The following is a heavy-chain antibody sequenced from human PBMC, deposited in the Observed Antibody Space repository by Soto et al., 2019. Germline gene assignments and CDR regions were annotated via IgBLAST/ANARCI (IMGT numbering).Heavy chain of an antibody. CDR1: GGSISSSNW. Sequence: ETLSLTCAVSGGSISSSNWWSWVRQAPGKGLEWVGRIRSETDGGTADNAAPVKGRFSISRDDSKKMLYLQMNSLKTEDTAVYYCTTDLLEMSSGLPFGVYWGQGTPVTVSS. J-gene: IGHJ4*02. D-gene: IGHD3-16*01. V-gene: IGHV3-15*01. CDR3: TTDLLEMSSGLPFGVY. CDR2: IRSETDGGTA.